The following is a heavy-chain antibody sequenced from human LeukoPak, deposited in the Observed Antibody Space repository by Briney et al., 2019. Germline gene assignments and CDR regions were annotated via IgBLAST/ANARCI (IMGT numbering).Heavy chain of an antibody. J-gene: IGHJ4*02. CDR1: GNYW. V-gene: IGHV3-74*01. Sequence: GGSLRLSCAASGNYWMHWVREAPGKGLVWVSHINSDGSWTSYADSVKGRFTISKDNAKNTVYLQMNNLRAEETAVYYCVSFYETYWGRGALVTVSS. CDR2: INSDGSWT. D-gene: IGHD2-2*01. CDR3: VSFYETY.